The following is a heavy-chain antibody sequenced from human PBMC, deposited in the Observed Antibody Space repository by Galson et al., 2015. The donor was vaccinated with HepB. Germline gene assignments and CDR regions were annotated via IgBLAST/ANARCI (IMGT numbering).Heavy chain of an antibody. CDR3: ATDVGEGIVVVTESAHYYGMDV. CDR2: VDPEDGET. D-gene: IGHD3-22*01. J-gene: IGHJ6*02. Sequence: VKVSCKVSGYTFIDCHMHWVRQAPGKGLEWMGLVDPEDGETIYAENFQGRVTITADTSTDTTFLELGSLTSGDTAVYYCATDVGEGIVVVTESAHYYGMDVWGQGTTVTVSS. CDR1: GYTFIDCH. V-gene: IGHV1-69-2*01.